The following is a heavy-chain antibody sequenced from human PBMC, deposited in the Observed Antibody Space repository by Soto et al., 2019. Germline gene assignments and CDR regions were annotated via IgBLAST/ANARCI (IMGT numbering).Heavy chain of an antibody. CDR3: ARGIVGATLYYYYGMDV. D-gene: IGHD1-26*01. CDR2: IYSGGST. CDR1: GFTVSSNY. V-gene: IGHV3-53*01. Sequence: GGSLRLSCAASGFTVSSNYMSWVRQAPGKGLEWVSVIYSGGSTYYADSVKGRFTISRDNSKNTLYLQMNSLRAEDTAVYYCARGIVGATLYYYYGMDVWGQGTTVTVSS. J-gene: IGHJ6*02.